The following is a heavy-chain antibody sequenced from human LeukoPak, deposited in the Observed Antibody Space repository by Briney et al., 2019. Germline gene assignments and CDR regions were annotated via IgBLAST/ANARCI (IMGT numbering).Heavy chain of an antibody. D-gene: IGHD3-22*01. CDR3: ARMSASGYLFEY. Sequence: SETLSLTCTVAGGSISSYYWSWIRQPPGKGLEWIGYISYSGSTNYNPPLKSRVTISVDTSKNQFSLKLSSVTAADTAVYYCARMSASGYLFEYWGHGTLVTVSS. J-gene: IGHJ4*01. CDR1: GGSISSYY. V-gene: IGHV4-59*01. CDR2: ISYSGST.